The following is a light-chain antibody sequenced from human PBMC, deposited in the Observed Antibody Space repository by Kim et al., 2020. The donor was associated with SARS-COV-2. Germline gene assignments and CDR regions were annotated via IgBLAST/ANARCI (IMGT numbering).Light chain of an antibody. J-gene: IGLJ2*01. CDR3: NSRDSSGNHLV. Sequence: ALRQSARITCQGGSLSSYYASWYQQKPGQAPVLGIYGKNNRPSGSPDRFSGASSGNTASLTITGAQAEDEADYYCNSRDSSGNHLVFGGGTQLSVL. V-gene: IGLV3-19*01. CDR1: SLSSYY. CDR2: GKN.